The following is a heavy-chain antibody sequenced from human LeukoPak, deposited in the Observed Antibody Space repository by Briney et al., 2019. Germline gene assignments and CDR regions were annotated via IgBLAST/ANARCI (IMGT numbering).Heavy chain of an antibody. CDR2: IYYSGST. CDR1: GYSISSGYY. J-gene: IGHJ3*02. Sequence: PSETLSLTCTVSGYSISSGYYWGCIRQPPGKGLEWIGSIYYSGSTYYNPSLKSRVTISVDTSKNQFSLKPSSVTAADTAVYYCARVGATTEAFDIWGQGTMVTVSS. V-gene: IGHV4-38-2*02. CDR3: ARVGATTEAFDI. D-gene: IGHD1-26*01.